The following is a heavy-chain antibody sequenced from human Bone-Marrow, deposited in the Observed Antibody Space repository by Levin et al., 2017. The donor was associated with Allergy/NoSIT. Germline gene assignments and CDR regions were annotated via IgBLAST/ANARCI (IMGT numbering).Heavy chain of an antibody. CDR3: ARDRYDSSGPLDY. V-gene: IGHV3-30-3*01. CDR1: GFTFSSYA. Sequence: LSLTCAASGFTFSSYAMHWVRQAPGKGLEWVAVISYDGSNKYYADSVKGRFTISRDNSKNTLYLQMNSLRAEDTAVYYCARDRYDSSGPLDYWGQGTLVTVSS. CDR2: ISYDGSNK. J-gene: IGHJ4*02. D-gene: IGHD3-22*01.